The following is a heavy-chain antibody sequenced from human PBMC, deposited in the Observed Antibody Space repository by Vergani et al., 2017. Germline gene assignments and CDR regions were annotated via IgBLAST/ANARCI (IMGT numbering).Heavy chain of an antibody. CDR3: AREGYYESSPQVPNYYYYGMDV. CDR1: GGTFSSYA. V-gene: IGHV1-69*01. J-gene: IGHJ6*02. CDR2: IIPIFGTA. Sequence: QVQLVQSGAEVKKPGSSVKVSCKASGGTFSSYAISWVRQAPGQGLEWMGGIIPIFGTANYAQKFQGRVTMTADESTSTAYMELSSLRSEDTAVYYCAREGYYESSPQVPNYYYYGMDVWGQGTTVTVSS. D-gene: IGHD3-22*01.